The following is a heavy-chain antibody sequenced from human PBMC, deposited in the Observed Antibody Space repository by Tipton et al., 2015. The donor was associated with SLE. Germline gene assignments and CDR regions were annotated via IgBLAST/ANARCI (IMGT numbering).Heavy chain of an antibody. CDR1: GGSFSGYY. Sequence: TLSLTCAVYGGSFSGYYWSWIRQPPGKGLEWIGEINHSGSTNYNPSLKSRVTISVDTSKNQFSLKLSSVTAADTAVYYCARGRPAFDIWGQGTIVTVSS. CDR3: ARGRPAFDI. V-gene: IGHV4-34*01. CDR2: INHSGST. J-gene: IGHJ3*02.